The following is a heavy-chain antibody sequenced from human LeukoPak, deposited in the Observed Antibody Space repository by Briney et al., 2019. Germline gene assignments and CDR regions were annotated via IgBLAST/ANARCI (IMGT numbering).Heavy chain of an antibody. J-gene: IGHJ4*02. CDR3: ARGRGSVTVIGHFDY. CDR2: IYYSGST. V-gene: IGHV4-59*01. CDR1: GGSISSYY. D-gene: IGHD2/OR15-2a*01. Sequence: SETLSLTCTVSGGSISSYYWSWIRQPPGKGLEWIGYIYYSGSTNYNPSLKSRVTISVDTSKNQFSLKLSSVTAADTAVYYCARGRGSVTVIGHFDYWGQGTLVTVSS.